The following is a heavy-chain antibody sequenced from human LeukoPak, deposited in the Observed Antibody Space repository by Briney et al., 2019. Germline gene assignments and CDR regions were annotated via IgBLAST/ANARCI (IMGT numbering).Heavy chain of an antibody. CDR1: GFTFSSYA. CDR3: ARVIAVAGLLIDY. CDR2: ISGSGGST. J-gene: IGHJ4*02. Sequence: GGSLRLSCAASGFTFSSYAMSWVRQAPGKGLEWVSAISGSGGSTYYADSVKGRFTISRDNSKNTLYLQMNSLRSDDTAVYYCARVIAVAGLLIDYWGQGTLVTVSS. D-gene: IGHD6-19*01. V-gene: IGHV3-23*01.